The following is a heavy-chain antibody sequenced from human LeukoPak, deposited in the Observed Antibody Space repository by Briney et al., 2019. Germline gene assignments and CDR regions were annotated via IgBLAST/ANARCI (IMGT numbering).Heavy chain of an antibody. D-gene: IGHD2-8*01. Sequence: GASVKVSCKASGYTFTDYFMHWVRQAPGQGLEWMGWINPDSGGTNYAQKFQGRVTMTRNTSINTAFMELSRLRSDDTAVYYCALMVYATTENYWGQGTLVTVSS. J-gene: IGHJ4*02. CDR3: ALMVYATTENY. CDR1: GYTFTDYF. V-gene: IGHV1-2*02. CDR2: INPDSGGT.